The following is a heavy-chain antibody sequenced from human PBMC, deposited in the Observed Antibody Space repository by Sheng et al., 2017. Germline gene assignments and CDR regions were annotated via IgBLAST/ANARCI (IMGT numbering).Heavy chain of an antibody. CDR3: AKGLVGATFDYFDY. CDR2: ISWNSGTI. Sequence: EVQLVESGGGLVQPGRSLRLSCAASGFTFDDYAMHWVRQAPGKGQEWVSGISWNSGTIGYADSVKGRFTISRDNAKNSLYLQMNSLRAEDMALYYCAKGLVGATFDYFDYWGQGTLVTVSS. V-gene: IGHV3-9*03. CDR1: GFTFDDYA. D-gene: IGHD1-26*01. J-gene: IGHJ4*02.